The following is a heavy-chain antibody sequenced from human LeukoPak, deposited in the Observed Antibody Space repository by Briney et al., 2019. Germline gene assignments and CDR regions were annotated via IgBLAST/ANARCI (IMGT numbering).Heavy chain of an antibody. D-gene: IGHD2-2*01. V-gene: IGHV4-38-2*02. J-gene: IGHJ4*02. CDR3: ARVYRRGSTSCFLDY. CDR2: IYHSGST. Sequence: SGTLSLTCTVSGYSISSGYYWGWIRQPPGKGLEWIGSIYHSGSTYYNPSLKSRVTISVDTSKNQFSLKLSSVTAADTAVYYCARVYRRGSTSCFLDYWGQGTLVTVSS. CDR1: GYSISSGYY.